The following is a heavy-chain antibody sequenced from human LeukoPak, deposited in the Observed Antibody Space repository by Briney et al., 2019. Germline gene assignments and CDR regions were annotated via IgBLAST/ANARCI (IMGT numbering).Heavy chain of an antibody. CDR3: ARTRSGYNLFDY. CDR2: ISRSGDTV. J-gene: IGHJ4*02. V-gene: IGHV3-48*03. Sequence: GGSLRLSCAASGFTFPYYEMNWIRQAPGKGLEWISYISRSGDTVYYADSVKGRFTISRDHAENSLYLQMNSLRAEDTAVYYCARTRSGYNLFDYWGQGTLVTVSS. CDR1: GFTFPYYE. D-gene: IGHD5-24*01.